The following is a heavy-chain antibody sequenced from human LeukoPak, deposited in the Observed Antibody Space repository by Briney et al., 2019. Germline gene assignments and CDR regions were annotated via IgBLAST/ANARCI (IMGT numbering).Heavy chain of an antibody. J-gene: IGHJ2*01. V-gene: IGHV4-59*12. CDR1: GDSISSYY. CDR2: IYYSGST. D-gene: IGHD4-17*01. CDR3: ARAVGPTTVTSYWYFDL. Sequence: SETLSLTCTVSGDSISSYYWSWIRQPPGKGLEWIGYIYYSGSTYYNPSLKSRVYISVDTSKNQFSLKLSSVTAADTAVYYCARAVGPTTVTSYWYFDLWGRGTLVTVSS.